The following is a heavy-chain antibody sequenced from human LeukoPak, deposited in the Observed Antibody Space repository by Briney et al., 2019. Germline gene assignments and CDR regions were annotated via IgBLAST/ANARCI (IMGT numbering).Heavy chain of an antibody. Sequence: GGSLTLFCAACGFTLCNAWMIWLRQATRKGLEWVGRIECKTDGGTSDYAAPVKSRFTISIDDSKNTLYLQMNSLKTEDTALYYCTTVDPQYYYDSSGYYFDYWGQGTLVTVSS. CDR1: GFTLCNAW. CDR3: TTVDPQYYYDSSGYYFDY. D-gene: IGHD3-22*01. V-gene: IGHV3-15*04. CDR2: IECKTDGGTS. J-gene: IGHJ4*02.